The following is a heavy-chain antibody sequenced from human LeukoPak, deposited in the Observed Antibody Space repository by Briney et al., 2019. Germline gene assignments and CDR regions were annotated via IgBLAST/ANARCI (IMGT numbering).Heavy chain of an antibody. V-gene: IGHV3-7*01. CDR1: GFTFSSYW. J-gene: IGHJ4*02. CDR3: AREASDQREYFDY. Sequence: GGSLRLSCAASGFTFSSYWMSWVRQAPGKGLEWVANISQDGSEKYYVDSVKGRFTISRDNAKNSLYLQMNSLRAEDTAVYYCAREASDQREYFDYWGQGTLVTVSS. CDR2: ISQDGSEK. D-gene: IGHD1-26*01.